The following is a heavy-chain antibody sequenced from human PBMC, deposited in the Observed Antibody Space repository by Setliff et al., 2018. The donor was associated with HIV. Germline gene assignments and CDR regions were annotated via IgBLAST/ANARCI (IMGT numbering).Heavy chain of an antibody. D-gene: IGHD6-13*01. J-gene: IGHJ6*03. CDR3: ARGGMGSSTDYYYYMDD. CDR1: GGSISSYY. CDR2: IYTSGST. V-gene: IGHV4-4*08. Sequence: SETLSLTCTVSGGSISSYYWSWIRQPPGKGLEWIGYIYTSGSTNYNPSLKSRVTISVDTSKNQFSLKLSSVTAADTAVYYCARGGMGSSTDYYYYMDDWGKGTTVTVSS.